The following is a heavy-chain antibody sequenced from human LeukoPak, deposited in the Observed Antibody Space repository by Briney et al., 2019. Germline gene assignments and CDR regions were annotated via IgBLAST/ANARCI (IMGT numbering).Heavy chain of an antibody. CDR2: INPSGGST. J-gene: IGHJ4*02. Sequence: GSVKVACKASGYTFTSYYMHWVRQAPGQGLEWMGIINPSGGSTSYAQKFQGRVTMTRDTSASTVYMELSSLRSEDTAVYYCARASWGSSGYYYPFDYWGQGTLVTVSS. V-gene: IGHV1-46*01. CDR1: GYTFTSYY. CDR3: ARASWGSSGYYYPFDY. D-gene: IGHD3-22*01.